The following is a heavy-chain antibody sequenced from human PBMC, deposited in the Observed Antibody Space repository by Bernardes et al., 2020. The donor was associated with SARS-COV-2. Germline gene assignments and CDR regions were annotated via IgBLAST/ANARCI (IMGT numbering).Heavy chain of an antibody. J-gene: IGHJ4*02. CDR2: IYHSGST. CDR3: ATEYSNLDYYFDY. D-gene: IGHD6-6*01. V-gene: IGHV4-31*03. CDR1: GGSISSGNYY. Sequence: SETLSLTCTVSGGSISSGNYYWSWIRQHPGKGLEWIGYIYHSGSTYYNPSLKSRLTISVDTSKNQFSLKLSSVTVADTAVYYCATEYSNLDYYFDYWGQGTLVTVSS.